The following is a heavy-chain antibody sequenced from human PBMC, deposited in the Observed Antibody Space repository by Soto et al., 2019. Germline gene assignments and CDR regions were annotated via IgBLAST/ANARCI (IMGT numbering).Heavy chain of an antibody. CDR3: AKGNSASCYSPGDY. D-gene: IGHD2-2*02. CDR2: FCGNTNNT. V-gene: IGHV3-23*01. CDR1: GFTFSNYA. Sequence: GGSLRLSCTASGFTFSNYAMNWVRQAPGKGLEWVSAFCGNTNNTYYGDSVKGRFTISRDNSKNTLYLQMNSLRAEDTAVYYCAKGNSASCYSPGDYWGQGTLVTVSS. J-gene: IGHJ4*02.